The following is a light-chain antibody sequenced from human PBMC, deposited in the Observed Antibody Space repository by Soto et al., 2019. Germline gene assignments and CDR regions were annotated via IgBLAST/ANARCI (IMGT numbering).Light chain of an antibody. J-gene: IGKJ5*01. V-gene: IGKV3-15*01. CDR3: QRYSNWPPIT. CDR1: QSVSSK. Sequence: EMVMTQSPATLSVSPGERATLSCRASQSVSSKLAWYQQKPGQAPRLLIYDTSTRATGIPARFSGSGSGTEFTLTISSLQSEDFAVYYCQRYSNWPPITFGQGTRLEI. CDR2: DTS.